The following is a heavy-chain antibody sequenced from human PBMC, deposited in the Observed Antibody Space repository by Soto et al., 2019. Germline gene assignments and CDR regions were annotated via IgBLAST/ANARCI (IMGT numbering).Heavy chain of an antibody. CDR2: ISYDGINK. Sequence: GGSLRLSCAASGFTFSSYCIHWVRQAPCKGLEWVEVISYDGINKYYADSVKGRFTISRDNSKNTLYLQMNSLRAEDTAVYYCAKVGDSSGYYWDFDYGGQGTTVNVSS. CDR1: GFTFSSYC. J-gene: IGHJ4*02. V-gene: IGHV3-30*18. CDR3: AKVGDSSGYYWDFDY. D-gene: IGHD3-22*01.